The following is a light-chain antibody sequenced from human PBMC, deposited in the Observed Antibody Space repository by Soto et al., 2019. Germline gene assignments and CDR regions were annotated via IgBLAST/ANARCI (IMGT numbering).Light chain of an antibody. V-gene: IGKV1-13*02. CDR2: DGC. CDR1: QGFRSP. CDR3: QQYNSYSPT. Sequence: GDRVTISCRTSQGFRSPLAWYHQIPVKRARRLVYDGCALQSGVATRVSGSGSGTNCALPISSLQPDDVATYDCQQYNSYSPTFGQGTKVDIK. J-gene: IGKJ1*01.